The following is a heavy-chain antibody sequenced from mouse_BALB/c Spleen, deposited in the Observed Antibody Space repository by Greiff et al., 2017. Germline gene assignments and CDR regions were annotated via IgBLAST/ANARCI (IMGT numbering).Heavy chain of an antibody. CDR3: ARGTTATRAMDY. CDR2: IDPYYGGT. V-gene: IGHV1-39*01. J-gene: IGHJ4*01. CDR1: GYSFTGYN. Sequence: EVQLQQSGPGLEQPGASVKISCTASGYSFTGYNMNWVKQSNGKSLEWIGKIDPYYGGTSYNQIFKGKVTLTVDKSTSTAYMQLKSLTSEDSAVYYCARGTTATRAMDYWGQGTSVTVS. D-gene: IGHD1-2*01.